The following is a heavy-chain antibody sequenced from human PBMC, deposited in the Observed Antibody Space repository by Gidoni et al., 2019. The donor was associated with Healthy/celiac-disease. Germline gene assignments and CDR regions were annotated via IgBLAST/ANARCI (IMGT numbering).Heavy chain of an antibody. CDR2: IGSNDEK. J-gene: IGHJ6*02. V-gene: IGHV2-26*01. Sequence: QVTLKEPGPVMVQPTETLTLTCTVSGFSLRNARMGVSWIRQPPGKALEWLAHIGSNDEKSYITSLKSRLTISKDTSKCPVVLTMTHMDPVDTATYYCARMHPGYYSGMDVWGQGTTVTVSS. CDR3: ARMHPGYYSGMDV. CDR1: GFSLRNARMG.